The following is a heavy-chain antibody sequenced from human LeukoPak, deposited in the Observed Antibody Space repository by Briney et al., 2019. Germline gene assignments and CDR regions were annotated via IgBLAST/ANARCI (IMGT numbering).Heavy chain of an antibody. J-gene: IGHJ5*02. CDR2: ISAYNGNT. D-gene: IGHD2-15*01. V-gene: IGHV1-18*01. CDR1: GYTFTSYG. CDR3: ARLDRSGGSCYGWFDP. Sequence: GASVKVSCKASGYTFTSYGISWVRQAPGQGLEWMGWISAYNGNTNYAQKLQGRVTMTTDTSTSTAYMELRSLRSDDTAVYYCARLDRSGGSCYGWFDPWGQGTLVTVSS.